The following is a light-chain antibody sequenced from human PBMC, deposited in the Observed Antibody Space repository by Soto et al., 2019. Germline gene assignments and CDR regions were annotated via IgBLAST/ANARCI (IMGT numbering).Light chain of an antibody. CDR3: TSYTTTGTYA. CDR2: DVS. J-gene: IGLJ1*01. CDR1: SSDLGDYNY. V-gene: IGLV2-14*03. Sequence: QSARPQPASGSGAHGQAISISCPGASSDLGDYNYVSWYQQHPGKAPKLMIYDVSSRPSGVSDRFSGSKSGNTASLTISGLQAEDEADYYCTSYTTTGTYAFATGTKVTVL.